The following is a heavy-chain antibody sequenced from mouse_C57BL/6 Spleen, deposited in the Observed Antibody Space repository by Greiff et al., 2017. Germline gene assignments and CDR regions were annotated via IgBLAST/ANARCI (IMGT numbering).Heavy chain of an antibody. CDR3: AEGYYAGFAY. Sequence: DVHLVESGGGLVQPGGSMKLSCVASGFTFSNYWMNWVRQSPEKGLEWVAQIRLKSDNYATHYAESVKGRFTISRDDSKSRVYMQMYNLRADDTGVYYCAEGYYAGFAYWGQGTLVTVSA. CDR1: GFTFSNYW. CDR2: IRLKSDNYAT. J-gene: IGHJ3*01. V-gene: IGHV6-3*01. D-gene: IGHD1-1*01.